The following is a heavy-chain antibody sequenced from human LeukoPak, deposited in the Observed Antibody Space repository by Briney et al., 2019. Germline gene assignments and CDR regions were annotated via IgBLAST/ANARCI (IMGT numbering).Heavy chain of an antibody. Sequence: GGSLRLSCVASGFPFSSYWMTWVRQAPGKGLEWVANIKLDGSKKSYVDSVKGRFTISRDNAKNSLYLQMNSLRAEDTAIYYCTRVGYIDEGIDYWGQGTLVTVSS. V-gene: IGHV3-7*04. D-gene: IGHD5-24*01. CDR1: GFPFSSYW. CDR2: IKLDGSKK. CDR3: TRVGYIDEGIDY. J-gene: IGHJ4*02.